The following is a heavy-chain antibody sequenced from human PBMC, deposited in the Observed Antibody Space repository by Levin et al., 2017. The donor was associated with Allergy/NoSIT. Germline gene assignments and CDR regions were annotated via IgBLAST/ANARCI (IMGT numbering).Heavy chain of an antibody. CDR1: GFTFGTYS. Sequence: GGSLRLSCAASGFTFGTYSMHWVRQAPGKGLEWVALISYDGNRKDYGDFVKGRFTISRDNSKNTLLLQMDGLQVEDTAIYYCARVNTVAGRRTPGGDYWGQGTLVTVSS. CDR2: ISYDGNRK. J-gene: IGHJ4*02. CDR3: ARVNTVAGRRTPGGDY. D-gene: IGHD6-19*01. V-gene: IGHV3-30-3*01.